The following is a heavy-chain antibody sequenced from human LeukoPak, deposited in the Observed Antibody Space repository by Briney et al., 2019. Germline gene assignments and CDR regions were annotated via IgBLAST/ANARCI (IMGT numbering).Heavy chain of an antibody. CDR3: AKDREGTIADYFDY. CDR2: ISASGGST. V-gene: IGHV3-23*01. CDR1: GFTFSSYA. J-gene: IGHJ4*02. Sequence: GGSLRLSCAASGFTFSSYAMSWVRQAPGKGLEWVSGISASGGSTYHAESVKGRFTISRDNSKNTLYLQMNSLRGEDTAVYYCAKDREGTIADYFDYWGQGTLVTVSS. D-gene: IGHD1-7*01.